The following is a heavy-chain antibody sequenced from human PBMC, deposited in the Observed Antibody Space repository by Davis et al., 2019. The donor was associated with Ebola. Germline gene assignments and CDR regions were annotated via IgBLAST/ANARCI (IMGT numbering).Heavy chain of an antibody. Sequence: PGGSLRLFCAVYGWSFSGYYWSWIRQPPGKGLEWIGEINHSGSTNYNPSLKSRVTISVDTSKNQFSLKLSSVTAADTAVYYCARHEEDFWSGYVYYYGMDVWGQGTTVTVSS. J-gene: IGHJ6*02. V-gene: IGHV4-34*01. CDR2: INHSGST. CDR1: GWSFSGYY. D-gene: IGHD3-3*01. CDR3: ARHEEDFWSGYVYYYGMDV.